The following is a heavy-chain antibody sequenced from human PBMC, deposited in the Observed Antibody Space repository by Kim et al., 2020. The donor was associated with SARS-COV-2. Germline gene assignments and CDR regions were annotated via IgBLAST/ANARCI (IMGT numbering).Heavy chain of an antibody. V-gene: IGHV1-18*01. CDR2: ISAYNGNT. Sequence: ASVKVSCKASGYTFTSYGISWVRQAPGQGLEWMGWISAYNGNTNYAQKLQGRVTMTTDTSTSTAYMELRSLRSDDTAVYYCARGSGAVIQLWSLVVKDQYYFDYWGQGTLVTVSS. J-gene: IGHJ4*02. D-gene: IGHD5-18*01. CDR1: GYTFTSYG. CDR3: ARGSGAVIQLWSLVVKDQYYFDY.